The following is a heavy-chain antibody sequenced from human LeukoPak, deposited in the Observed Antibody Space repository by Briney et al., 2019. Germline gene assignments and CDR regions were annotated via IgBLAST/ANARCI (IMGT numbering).Heavy chain of an antibody. D-gene: IGHD3-10*01. CDR1: GGSISSGSYY. J-gene: IGHJ5*02. CDR3: ARVPWILWFGELLYNWFDP. CDR2: IYTSGST. V-gene: IGHV4-61*02. Sequence: SETLSLTCTVSGGSISSGSYYWSWIRQPAGKGLEWIGRIYTSGSTNYNPSLKSRVTISVDTSKNQFSLKLSSVTAADTAVYYCARVPWILWFGELLYNWFDPWGQGTLVTVSS.